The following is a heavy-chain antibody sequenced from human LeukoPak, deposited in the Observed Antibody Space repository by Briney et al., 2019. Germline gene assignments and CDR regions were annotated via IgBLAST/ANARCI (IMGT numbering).Heavy chain of an antibody. Sequence: GGSLRLSCAASGFTFSSYAMSCVPQAPGKGLEWVSAISGSGGSTYYADSVKGRFTISRDNSKNTLYLQMNSLRAEDTAVYYCAKDLYWDSSATGSDDACDIWGQGTMVTVSS. CDR2: ISGSGGST. CDR1: GFTFSSYA. J-gene: IGHJ3*02. V-gene: IGHV3-23*01. D-gene: IGHD3-22*01. CDR3: AKDLYWDSSATGSDDACDI.